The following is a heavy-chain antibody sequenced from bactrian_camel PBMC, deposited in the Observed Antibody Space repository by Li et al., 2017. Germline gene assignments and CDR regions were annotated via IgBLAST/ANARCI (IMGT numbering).Heavy chain of an antibody. D-gene: IGHD6*01. J-gene: IGHJ6*01. CDR1: GFADATYS. CDR2: VHSDDSTA. Sequence: VQLVESGRGSVQTGGSLQLVCVGSGFADATYSVAWFRQAAGKEREWVSTVHSDDSTAYDPSVKGRFTMTKDSAKNTLYLQMNSLKPEDTAMYYCAAEDPLLGLVGSCYLLSPDDFAYWGQGTQVTVS. V-gene: IGHV3S31*01. CDR3: AAEDPLLGLVGSCYLLSPDDFAY.